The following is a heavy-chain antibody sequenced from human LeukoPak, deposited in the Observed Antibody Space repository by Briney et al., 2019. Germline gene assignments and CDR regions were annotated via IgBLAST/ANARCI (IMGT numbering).Heavy chain of an antibody. J-gene: IGHJ4*02. CDR1: GGSFSGYY. CDR2: INHSGST. Sequence: SETLSLTRAVYGGSFSGYYWSWIRQPPGKGLEWIGEINHSGSTNYNPSLKSRVTTSVDTSKNQFSLKLSSVTAADTAVYYCARARSWYGRFDYWGQGTLVTVSS. V-gene: IGHV4-34*01. D-gene: IGHD6-13*01. CDR3: ARARSWYGRFDY.